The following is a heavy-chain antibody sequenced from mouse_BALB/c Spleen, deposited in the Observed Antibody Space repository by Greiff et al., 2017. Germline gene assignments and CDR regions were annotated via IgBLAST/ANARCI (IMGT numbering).Heavy chain of an antibody. CDR1: GYAFTNYL. D-gene: IGHD1-1*01. J-gene: IGHJ4*01. Sequence: QVQLQQSGAELVRPGTSVKVSCKASGYAFTNYLIEWVKQRPGQGLEWIGVINPGSGGTNYNEKFKGKATLTADKSSSTAYMQLSSLTSDDSAVYFCARAITTVDYAMDYWGQGTSVTVSS. CDR2: INPGSGGT. CDR3: ARAITTVDYAMDY. V-gene: IGHV1-54*01.